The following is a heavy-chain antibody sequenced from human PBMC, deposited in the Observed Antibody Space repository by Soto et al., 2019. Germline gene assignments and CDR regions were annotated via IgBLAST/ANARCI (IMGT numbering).Heavy chain of an antibody. J-gene: IGHJ4*02. CDR2: ISGSDGRI. CDR3: ARVTYYYDSSGYAY. D-gene: IGHD3-22*01. Sequence: PGGSLRLSCAASGFTFSSYAMSWVRQAPGRGLEWVSAISGSDGRIYYADSVKGRFTISRDDSKNTLSLQMNSLRAEDTAVYYCARVTYYYDSSGYAYWGQGTLVTVSS. V-gene: IGHV3-23*01. CDR1: GFTFSSYA.